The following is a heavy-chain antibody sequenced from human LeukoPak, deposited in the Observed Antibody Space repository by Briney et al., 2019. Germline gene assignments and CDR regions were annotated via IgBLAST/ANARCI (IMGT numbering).Heavy chain of an antibody. CDR2: ISYDGSNK. J-gene: IGHJ4*02. CDR3: ARGSRRAYSSSWYYY. D-gene: IGHD6-13*01. CDR1: GFTFSSYG. Sequence: GGSLRLSCAASGFTFSSYGMHWVRQAPGKGLEWVAVISYDGSNKYYADSVKGRFTISRDNSKNTLYLQMNSLRAEDTAVYYCARGSRRAYSSSWYYYWGQGTLVTVSS. V-gene: IGHV3-30*03.